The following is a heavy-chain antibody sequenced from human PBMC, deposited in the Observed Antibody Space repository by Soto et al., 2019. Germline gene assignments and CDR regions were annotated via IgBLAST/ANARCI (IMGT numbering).Heavy chain of an antibody. CDR3: ARDPDYCSGGSCYSEAGYYGMDV. V-gene: IGHV1-46*01. D-gene: IGHD2-15*01. J-gene: IGHJ6*02. CDR2: INLSAGST. CDR1: GHTFTSYY. Sequence: GASVKVSCKASGHTFTSYYMHWVRQAPGQGLEWIGIINLSAGSTSYAQKFQGRVTITRDTSTSTVYMELSSLRSEDTAVYYCARDPDYCSGGSCYSEAGYYGMDVWGQGTTVTV.